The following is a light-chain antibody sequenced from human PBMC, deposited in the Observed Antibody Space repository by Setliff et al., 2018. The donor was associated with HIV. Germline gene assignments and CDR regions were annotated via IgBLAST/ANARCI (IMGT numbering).Light chain of an antibody. V-gene: IGKV4-1*01. Sequence: DIVMTQSPDSLAVSLGERATVNCKSSQSVLHSSNNKNYLAWYQQKAGQSPKLLIYWASTRDSGVPERFSGSGSGTGFTLTISSLQAEDVAVYYCQQYETTPPTFGQGTKVDIK. CDR3: QQYETTPPT. J-gene: IGKJ2*01. CDR2: WAS. CDR1: QSVLHSSNNKNY.